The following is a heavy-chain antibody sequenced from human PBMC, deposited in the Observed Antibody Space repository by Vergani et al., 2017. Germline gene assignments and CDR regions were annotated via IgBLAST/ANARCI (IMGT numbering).Heavy chain of an antibody. CDR3: VKDRAASGNDWYFDL. CDR1: GFTFDDYA. J-gene: IGHJ2*01. Sequence: EVQLVESGGGLVQPGRSLRLSCAASGFTFDDYAMHWVRQAPGKGLEWVSGINWRSDSIAYADSVKGRFTISRDNAKNSLYLQMNSLRAVDTALYYCVKDRAASGNDWYFDLWGRGTLVTVSS. V-gene: IGHV3-9*01. CDR2: INWRSDSI. D-gene: IGHD6-13*01.